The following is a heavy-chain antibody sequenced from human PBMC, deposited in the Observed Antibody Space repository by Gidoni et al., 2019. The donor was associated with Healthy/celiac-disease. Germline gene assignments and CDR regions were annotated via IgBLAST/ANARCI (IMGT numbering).Heavy chain of an antibody. Sequence: EVQLVESGGGLVQPGGSLRLSCAASGFTFISYCTHWVRQAPGKGLVWVSRINSDGSSTSYADSVEGRFTISRDNAKNTLYLQMNSLRAEDTAVYYCARDIVVVVADNWFDPWGQGTLVTVSS. CDR3: ARDIVVVVADNWFDP. J-gene: IGHJ5*02. D-gene: IGHD2-15*01. CDR2: INSDGSST. V-gene: IGHV3-74*01. CDR1: GFTFISYC.